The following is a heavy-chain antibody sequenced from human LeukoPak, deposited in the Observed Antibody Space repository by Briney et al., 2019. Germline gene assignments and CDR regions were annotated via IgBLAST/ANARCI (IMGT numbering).Heavy chain of an antibody. CDR2: TFYRSKWFN. CDR3: ARDRLRYFDWLLPAKNWFDP. D-gene: IGHD3-9*01. CDR1: GDSVSTNSAG. J-gene: IGHJ5*02. V-gene: IGHV6-1*01. Sequence: SQTLSLTCAISGDSVSTNSAGWNWIRQSPSRGLEWLGRTFYRSKWFNEYALSVKSRISIESDTSKNQFSLHLSSVTAADTAVYYCARDRLRYFDWLLPAKNWFDPWGQGTLVTVSS.